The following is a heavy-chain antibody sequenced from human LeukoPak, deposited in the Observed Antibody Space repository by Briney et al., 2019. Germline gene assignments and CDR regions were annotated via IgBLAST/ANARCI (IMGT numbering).Heavy chain of an antibody. Sequence: SETLSLTCTVSGGSISSSSYYWGWIRQPPGKGLEWIGSIYYSGSTYYNPSLKSRVTISVDTSKNQFSLKLSSVTAADTAVYYCARGPSYYDSSGYYYGYWGQGTLVTVSS. CDR3: ARGPSYYDSSGYYYGY. D-gene: IGHD3-22*01. CDR2: IYYSGST. J-gene: IGHJ4*02. CDR1: GGSISSSSYY. V-gene: IGHV4-39*01.